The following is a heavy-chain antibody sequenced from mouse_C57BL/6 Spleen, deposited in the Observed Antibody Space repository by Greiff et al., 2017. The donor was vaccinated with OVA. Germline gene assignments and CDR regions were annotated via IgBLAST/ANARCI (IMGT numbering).Heavy chain of an antibody. Sequence: VQLQQSGPELVKPGASVKISCKASGYTFTDYYMNWVKQSHGKSLDWIGDINPNNGGTSYNQKFKGKATLTVDKSSSQAYMDLRSLTSEDSAVYYCARRWDYYGSQFLYSAMDYWGQGTSVTVSS. V-gene: IGHV1-26*01. CDR1: GYTFTDYY. J-gene: IGHJ4*01. D-gene: IGHD1-1*01. CDR2: INPNNGGT. CDR3: ARRWDYYGSQFLYSAMDY.